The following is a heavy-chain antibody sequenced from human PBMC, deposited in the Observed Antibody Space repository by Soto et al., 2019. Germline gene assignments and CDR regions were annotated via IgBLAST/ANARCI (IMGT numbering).Heavy chain of an antibody. CDR1: GGSFSGYY. V-gene: IGHV4-34*01. D-gene: IGHD2-21*02. J-gene: IGHJ4*02. CDR2: INHSGST. Sequence: SETLSLTCAVYGGSFSGYYWSWIRQPPGKGLEWIGEINHSGSTNYNPSLKSRVTISVDTSKNQFSLKLSSVTAADTAIYYCARWTYCGGDCYWLDFWGQGTLVTVSS. CDR3: ARWTYCGGDCYWLDF.